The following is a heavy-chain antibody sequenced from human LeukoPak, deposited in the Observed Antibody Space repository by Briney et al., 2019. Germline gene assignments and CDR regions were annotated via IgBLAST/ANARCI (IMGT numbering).Heavy chain of an antibody. V-gene: IGHV6-1*01. J-gene: IGHJ5*02. D-gene: IGHD6-13*01. CDR2: TYYRSRWYN. CDR1: GDSVSSNSAA. Sequence: SQTLSLTCGISGDSVSSNSAAWNWIRPSPSRGLEWLGRTYYRSRWYNDYAVSVKSRITINPDTSKNQFSLQLNSVTPEDTAVYYCARGVAAPNWFDPWGQGTLVTVSS. CDR3: ARGVAAPNWFDP.